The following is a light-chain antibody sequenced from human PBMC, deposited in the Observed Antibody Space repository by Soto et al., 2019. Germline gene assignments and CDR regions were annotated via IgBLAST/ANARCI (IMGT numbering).Light chain of an antibody. J-gene: IGKJ1*01. Sequence: DIQMTQSPSTLSAAVGDGVTITCRASQSISTWLAWYQQKPGKAPNLLIYDASNLESGVPSRFSGSGSGTEFTLTISSLQPDDFETYYCQQYNSYSLTLGQGTKVDIK. CDR3: QQYNSYSLT. CDR1: QSISTW. CDR2: DAS. V-gene: IGKV1-5*01.